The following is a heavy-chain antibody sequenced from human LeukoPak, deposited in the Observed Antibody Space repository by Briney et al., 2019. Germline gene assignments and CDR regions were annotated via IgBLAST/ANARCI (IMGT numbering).Heavy chain of an antibody. Sequence: SVKVSCKASGDTFSSYAISWVRQAPGQGLEWMGGIIPIFGSPNYAQRFQGRVTITADKSASTAYMELSSLTYEDTAVYYCARDVPVEMTVSGYFDFWGQGTLVTVSS. CDR2: IIPIFGSP. CDR1: GDTFSSYA. J-gene: IGHJ4*02. V-gene: IGHV1-69*06. CDR3: ARDVPVEMTVSGYFDF. D-gene: IGHD5-24*01.